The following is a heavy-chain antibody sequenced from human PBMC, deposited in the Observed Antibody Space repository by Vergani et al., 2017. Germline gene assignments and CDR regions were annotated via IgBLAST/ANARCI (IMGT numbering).Heavy chain of an antibody. V-gene: IGHV1-69*04. Sequence: QVQLVQSGAEVKKPGASVKVSCKASGYTFTSYGISWVRQAPGXGLEWMGRIIPILGIANYAQKFQGRVTITADKSTSTAYMELSSLRSEDTAVYYCARDFRYCSSTSCYAGENYFDYWGQGTLVTVSS. CDR2: IIPILGIA. CDR3: ARDFRYCSSTSCYAGENYFDY. D-gene: IGHD2-2*01. CDR1: GYTFTSYG. J-gene: IGHJ4*02.